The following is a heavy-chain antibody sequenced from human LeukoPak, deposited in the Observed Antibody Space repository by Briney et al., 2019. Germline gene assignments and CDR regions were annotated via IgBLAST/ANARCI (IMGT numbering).Heavy chain of an antibody. J-gene: IGHJ4*02. D-gene: IGHD2-15*01. CDR1: GFTFSTYN. CDR3: ARFSGRN. Sequence: GGSLRLSCAASGFTFSTYNMNWVRQAPGKGLEWVSYISSSSSTIYYADSVKGRFTISRDNAKNSLYLQMGSLRAEDTAVYYCARFSGRNWGQGTLVTVSS. V-gene: IGHV3-48*01. CDR2: ISSSSSTI.